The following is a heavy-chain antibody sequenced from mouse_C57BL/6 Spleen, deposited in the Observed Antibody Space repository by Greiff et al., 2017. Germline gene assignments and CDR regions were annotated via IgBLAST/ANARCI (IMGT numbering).Heavy chain of an antibody. V-gene: IGHV1-85*01. Sequence: QVQLQQSGPELVKPGASVKLSCKASGYTFTSYDINWVKQRPGQGLEWIGWIYPRDGSTKYNEKFKGKATLTVDTSSSTAYMELHSLTSEDSAVYFCARSGNYGSSYVSDYFDYWGQGTTLTVSS. D-gene: IGHD1-1*01. CDR1: GYTFTSYD. CDR2: IYPRDGST. J-gene: IGHJ2*01. CDR3: ARSGNYGSSYVSDYFDY.